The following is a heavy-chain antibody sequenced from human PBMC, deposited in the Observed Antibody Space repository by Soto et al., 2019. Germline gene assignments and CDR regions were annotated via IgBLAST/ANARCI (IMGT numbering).Heavy chain of an antibody. CDR1: GFTFSSYA. J-gene: IGHJ4*02. D-gene: IGHD6-13*01. CDR3: ARDSPKYSSSWYIPRELCY. Sequence: QVQLVESGGGVVQPGRSLRLSCAASGFTFSSYAMHWVRQAPGKGLEWVAVISYDGSNKYYADSVKGRFTISRDNSKNTLYLKMNSLRAEDTAVYYCARDSPKYSSSWYIPRELCYWGQGTLVTVSS. CDR2: ISYDGSNK. V-gene: IGHV3-30-3*01.